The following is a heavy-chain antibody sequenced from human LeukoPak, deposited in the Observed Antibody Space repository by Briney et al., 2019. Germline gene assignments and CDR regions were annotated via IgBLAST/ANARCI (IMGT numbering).Heavy chain of an antibody. V-gene: IGHV3-9*01. D-gene: IGHD4-11*01. CDR2: ISWNSGSI. Sequence: GGSLRLSCAASGFTFDDYAMHWVRQAPGKGLEWVSGISWNSGSIGYADSVKGRFTISRDNAKNSLYLQMNSLRAEGTALYYCAKAPYSNFYYYGMDVWGQGTTVTVSS. CDR1: GFTFDDYA. CDR3: AKAPYSNFYYYGMDV. J-gene: IGHJ6*02.